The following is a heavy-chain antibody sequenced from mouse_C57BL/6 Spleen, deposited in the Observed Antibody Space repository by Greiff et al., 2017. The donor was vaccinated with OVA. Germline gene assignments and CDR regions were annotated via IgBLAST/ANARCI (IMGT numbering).Heavy chain of an antibody. CDR1: GYSITSGYY. V-gene: IGHV3-6*01. D-gene: IGHD2-4*01. CDR3: ARDRVYDYDGFAY. CDR2: ISYDGSN. J-gene: IGHJ3*01. Sequence: VQLQQSGPGLVKPSQSLSLTCSVTGYSITSGYYWNWIRQFPGNKLEWMGYISYDGSNNYNPSLKNRISITRDTSKNQFFLKLNSVTTEDTATYYCARDRVYDYDGFAYWGQGTLVTVSA.